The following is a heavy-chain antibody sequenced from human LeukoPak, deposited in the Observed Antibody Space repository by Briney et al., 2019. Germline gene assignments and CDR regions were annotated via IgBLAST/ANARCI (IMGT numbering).Heavy chain of an antibody. CDR2: INPNSGGT. Sequence: GASVKVSCKASGYTFTGYYMHWVRQAPGQGLGWMGWINPNSGGTNYAQKFQGRVTMTRDTSISTAYMELSRLRSDDTAVYYCARDRDYYDSSGYTSDAFDIWGQGTMVTVSS. CDR1: GYTFTGYY. D-gene: IGHD3-22*01. J-gene: IGHJ3*02. CDR3: ARDRDYYDSSGYTSDAFDI. V-gene: IGHV1-2*02.